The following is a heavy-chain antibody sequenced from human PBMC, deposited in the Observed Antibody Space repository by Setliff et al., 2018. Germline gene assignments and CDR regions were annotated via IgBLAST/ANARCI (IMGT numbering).Heavy chain of an antibody. CDR2: IKSKTDGGTI. J-gene: IGHJ4*02. Sequence: PGGSLRLSCAASGFTFSKAWMSWVRQAPGKGLEWVGRIKSKTDGGTIDYAAPVKGRLSISRDDSKNTLYLQVNSLKTEDTAVYYCITSSSWYPFDYWGQGTLVTVSS. D-gene: IGHD6-13*01. V-gene: IGHV3-15*01. CDR3: ITSSSWYPFDY. CDR1: GFTFSKAW.